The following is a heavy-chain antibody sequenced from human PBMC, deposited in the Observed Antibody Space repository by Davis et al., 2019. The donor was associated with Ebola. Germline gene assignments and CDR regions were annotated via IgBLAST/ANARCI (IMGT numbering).Heavy chain of an antibody. J-gene: IGHJ6*02. V-gene: IGHV1-2*04. Sequence: ASVKVSCKASGYTFTGYYMHWVRQAPGQGLEWMGWINPNSGGTNYAQKFQGWVTMTRDTSISTAYMELSRLRSDDTAVYYCATCPYYYYGMDVWGQGTTVTVSS. CDR2: INPNSGGT. CDR3: ATCPYYYYGMDV. CDR1: GYTFTGYY.